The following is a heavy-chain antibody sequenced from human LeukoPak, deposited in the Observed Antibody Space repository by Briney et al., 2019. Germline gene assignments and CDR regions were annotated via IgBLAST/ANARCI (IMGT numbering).Heavy chain of an antibody. V-gene: IGHV7-4-1*02. Sequence: ASVKVSCKASGYTFTSYAMNWVRQAPGKGLEWMGWINTNTGNPTYAQGFTGRFVFSLDTSVSTAYLQISRLKAEDTAVYYCARPQIGYYYYMDVWGKGTTVTVSS. CDR2: INTNTGNP. J-gene: IGHJ6*03. CDR1: GYTFTSYA. CDR3: ARPQIGYYYYMDV.